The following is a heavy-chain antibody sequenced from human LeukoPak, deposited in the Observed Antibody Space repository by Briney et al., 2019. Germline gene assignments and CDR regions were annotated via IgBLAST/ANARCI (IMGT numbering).Heavy chain of an antibody. D-gene: IGHD5-12*01. CDR2: IIPIFGTA. CDR3: ARGNKVATIHAFDI. J-gene: IGHJ3*02. CDR1: GYTFTSYG. V-gene: IGHV1-69*06. Sequence: ASVKVSCKASGYTFTSYGISWVRQAPGQGLEWMGGIIPIFGTANYAQKFQGRVTITADKSTSTAYMELSSLRSEDTAVYYCARGNKVATIHAFDIWGQGTMVTVSS.